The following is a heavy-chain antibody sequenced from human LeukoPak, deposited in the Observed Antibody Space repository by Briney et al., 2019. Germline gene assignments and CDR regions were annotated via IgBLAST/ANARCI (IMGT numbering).Heavy chain of an antibody. CDR2: IYTSGTT. V-gene: IGHV4-4*07. D-gene: IGHD3-10*01. CDR1: GGSIGRSY. CDR3: AKSYGSGSYST. J-gene: IGHJ5*02. Sequence: SETLSLTCSISGGSIGRSYFSWLRQPAGKGLEWIGRIYTSGTTIYNPSLESRVSMSIDTATNQFSLKVNSVTAADTAVYFCAKSYGSGSYSTWGQGTLVSVSS.